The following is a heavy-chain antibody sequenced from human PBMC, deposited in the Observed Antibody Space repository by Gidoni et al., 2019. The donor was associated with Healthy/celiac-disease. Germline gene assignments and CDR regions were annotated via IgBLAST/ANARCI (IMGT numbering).Heavy chain of an antibody. CDR1: GFTFSRYA. Sequence: EVQLLESGGGLVQPGGSLRLSCVASGFTFSRYAMSWVRQAPGKGLEWVSAISGSGGSTYYADSVKGRFTISRDNSKNTLYLQMNSLRAEDTAVYYCAKPLGYCSGGSCYSGYYYYGMDVWGQGTTVTVSS. CDR2: ISGSGGST. CDR3: AKPLGYCSGGSCYSGYYYYGMDV. V-gene: IGHV3-23*01. D-gene: IGHD2-15*01. J-gene: IGHJ6*02.